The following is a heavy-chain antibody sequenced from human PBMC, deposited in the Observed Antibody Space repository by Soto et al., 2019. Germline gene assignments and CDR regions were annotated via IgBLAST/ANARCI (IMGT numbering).Heavy chain of an antibody. D-gene: IGHD2-15*01. J-gene: IGHJ5*02. CDR2: INCNSGDT. CDR3: ARSFESAAEFDP. CDR1: GYHFTGYY. V-gene: IGHV1-2*02. Sequence: QVQLVQSGAEVKKPGASVKVSCKASGYHFTGYYIHWVRQAPGQGLEWVGWINCNSGDTKYAQKFQGRVTMTRDTSLSTAYMELSRLTFDDRALYYFARSFESAAEFDPWGQGTLVTVSS.